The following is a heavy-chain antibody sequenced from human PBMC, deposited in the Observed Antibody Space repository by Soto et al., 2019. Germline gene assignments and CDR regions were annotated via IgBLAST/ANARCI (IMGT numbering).Heavy chain of an antibody. CDR1: GGSFSGYY. D-gene: IGHD3-3*01. V-gene: IGHV4-34*01. J-gene: IGHJ6*03. Sequence: PSETLSLTCAVYGGSFSGYYWSWIRQPPGKGLEWIGEINHSGSTNYNPSLKSRVTISVDTSKNQFSLKLSSVTAADTAVYYCERGRPSITFFGVVSSYMAVGGKGTTVPVS. CDR2: INHSGST. CDR3: ERGRPSITFFGVVSSYMAV.